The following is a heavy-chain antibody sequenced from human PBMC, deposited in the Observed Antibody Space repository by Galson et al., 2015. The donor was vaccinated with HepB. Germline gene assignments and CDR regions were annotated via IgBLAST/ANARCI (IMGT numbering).Heavy chain of an antibody. Sequence: SVKVSCKVSGYTLTELSMHWVRQAPGKGLEWMGGFDPEDGETIYAQKFQGRVTMTEDTSTDTAYMELSSLRSEGTAVYYCATVYCGGDCLPPYYYYGMDVWGQGTTVTVSS. V-gene: IGHV1-24*01. CDR3: ATVYCGGDCLPPYYYYGMDV. J-gene: IGHJ6*02. CDR2: FDPEDGET. D-gene: IGHD2-21*02. CDR1: GYTLTELS.